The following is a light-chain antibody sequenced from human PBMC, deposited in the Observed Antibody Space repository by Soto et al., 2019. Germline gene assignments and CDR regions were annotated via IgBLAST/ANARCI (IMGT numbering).Light chain of an antibody. V-gene: IGLV2-14*03. CDR2: DVS. Sequence: QSALTQPASVSGSPGQSITISCTGSSSDVGGYDYVSWYQQHPGKPPKLIIYDVSNRPSGVSNRFSGSKSGNTASLTISGLQAENEDDYYGPSYTTTSQYVLFGGGTKLTVL. CDR3: PSYTTTSQYVL. CDR1: SSDVGGYDY. J-gene: IGLJ2*01.